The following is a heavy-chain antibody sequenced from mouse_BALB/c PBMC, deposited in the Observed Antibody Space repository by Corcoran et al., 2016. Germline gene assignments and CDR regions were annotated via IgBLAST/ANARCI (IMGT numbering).Heavy chain of an antibody. Sequence: QVQLQQSGAELMKPGASVKISCKATGYTFSSYWIEWVKQRPGHGLEWIGEILSGSGSTNYNEKFKGKATFTADTSSNTAYMQLSSLTSEDSAVYYCARDDGYSFAYWGQGTLVTVSA. CDR1: GYTFSSYW. CDR3: ARDDGYSFAY. D-gene: IGHD2-3*01. J-gene: IGHJ3*01. CDR2: ILSGSGST. V-gene: IGHV1-9*01.